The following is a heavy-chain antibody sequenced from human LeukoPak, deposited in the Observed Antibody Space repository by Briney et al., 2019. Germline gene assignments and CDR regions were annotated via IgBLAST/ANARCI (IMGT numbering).Heavy chain of an antibody. Sequence: GGSLRLSCAACGFTFSSHSMHWVRQDPGKGLESVSSISSSSSYIYYAASVKGRFTISRDNAKKSLNLQMNSLRAEVTAVYYCARNVKYDILTGFDYWGQGTLVTVSS. J-gene: IGHJ4*02. D-gene: IGHD3-9*01. CDR1: GFTFSSHS. V-gene: IGHV3-21*01. CDR2: ISSSSSYI. CDR3: ARNVKYDILTGFDY.